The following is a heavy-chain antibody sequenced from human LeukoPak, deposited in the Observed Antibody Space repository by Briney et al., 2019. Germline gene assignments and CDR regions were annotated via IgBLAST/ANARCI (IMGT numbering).Heavy chain of an antibody. V-gene: IGHV4-59*01. CDR3: ANLGVARPIDY. D-gene: IGHD3-3*01. CDR1: GGSISSYY. CDR2: IYYSGST. J-gene: IGHJ4*02. Sequence: PSETLSLTCTVSGGSISSYYWSWIRQPPGKGLEWIGYIYYSGSTNYNPSLKSRVTISVDTSKNQFSLKLSSVTAADTAVYYCANLGVARPIDYWGQGTLVTVSS.